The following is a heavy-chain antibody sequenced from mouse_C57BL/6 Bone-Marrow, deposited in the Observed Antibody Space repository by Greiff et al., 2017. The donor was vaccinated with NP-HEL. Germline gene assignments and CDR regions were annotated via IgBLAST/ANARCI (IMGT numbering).Heavy chain of an antibody. CDR1: GYTFTSYG. D-gene: IGHD2-1*01. CDR2: IYPRSGNT. J-gene: IGHJ1*03. V-gene: IGHV1-81*01. CDR3: ARGGGNYGYSDV. Sequence: VKLMESGAELARPGASVKLSCKASGYTFTSYGIRWVKQRTGQGLEWIGEIYPRSGNTYYNEKFKGKATLTADKSSSTAYMELRSLTSEDSAVDCCARGGGNYGYSDVWGTGTTVTVSS.